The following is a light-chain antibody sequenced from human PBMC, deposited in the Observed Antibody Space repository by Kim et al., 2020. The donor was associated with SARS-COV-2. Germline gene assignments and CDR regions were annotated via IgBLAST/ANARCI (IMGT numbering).Light chain of an antibody. V-gene: IGKV1-16*02. CDR2: AAS. J-gene: IGKJ4*01. CDR3: QQYRIYPFT. Sequence: GDRVTISCRASQAIGNSLNWFQQKPGKAPKSLIDAASTLQSGVPSKFAGSGSGTDFTLTINNLQPEDFATYFCQQYRIYPFTFGGGTKVDI. CDR1: QAIGNS.